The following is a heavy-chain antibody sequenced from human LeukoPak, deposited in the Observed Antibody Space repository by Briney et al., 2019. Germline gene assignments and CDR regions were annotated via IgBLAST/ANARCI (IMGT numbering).Heavy chain of an antibody. J-gene: IGHJ3*02. CDR1: GFTFSSYA. CDR3: AKEDPAFDI. V-gene: IGHV3-30-3*01. CDR2: ISYDGSNK. Sequence: GGSLRLSCAASGFTFSSYAMHWVRQAPGKGLEWVAVISYDGSNKYYADSVKGRFTISRDNSKNTLYLQMNSLRAEDTAVYYCAKEDPAFDIWGQGTMVTVSS.